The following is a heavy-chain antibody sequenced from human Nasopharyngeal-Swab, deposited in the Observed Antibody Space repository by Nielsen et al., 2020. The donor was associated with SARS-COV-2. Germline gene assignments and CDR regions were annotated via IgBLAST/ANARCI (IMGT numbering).Heavy chain of an antibody. V-gene: IGHV3-21*01. D-gene: IGHD6-6*01. Sequence: WIRQPPGKGLEWVACISASSTYKYYEDSVEGRFTISRDNAKNSLYLQMNSLRAEDTAVYYCARVESSSWPFGYFDYWGQGTLVTVSS. J-gene: IGHJ4*02. CDR2: ISASSTYK. CDR3: ARVESSSWPFGYFDY.